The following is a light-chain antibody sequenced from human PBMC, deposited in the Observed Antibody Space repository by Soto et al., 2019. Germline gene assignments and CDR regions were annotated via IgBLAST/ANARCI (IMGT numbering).Light chain of an antibody. CDR1: QSVDTY. J-gene: IGKJ3*01. CDR2: DAS. CDR3: QQRSNWPPWT. V-gene: IGKV3-11*01. Sequence: PGERATLSGRASQSVDTYLAWYQQKPGQPPRLLIYDASNRATGIPARFSGSGSGTDFTLTITTLEPEDFAVYYCQQRSNWPPWTFGPGAKV.